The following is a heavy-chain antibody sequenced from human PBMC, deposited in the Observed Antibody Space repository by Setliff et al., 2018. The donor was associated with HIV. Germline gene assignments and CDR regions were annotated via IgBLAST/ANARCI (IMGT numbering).Heavy chain of an antibody. J-gene: IGHJ6*03. Sequence: SVKVSCKTSGGTFSIFSITWVRQAPGQGLEWMGRIIPIFGSPNYAQKFQGRVTITADKSTSTAYMELSSLRSEDTAVYYCARDVYYYFYMDVWGKGTTVTVSS. CDR1: GGTFSIFS. CDR2: IIPIFGSP. CDR3: ARDVYYYFYMDV. V-gene: IGHV1-69*06.